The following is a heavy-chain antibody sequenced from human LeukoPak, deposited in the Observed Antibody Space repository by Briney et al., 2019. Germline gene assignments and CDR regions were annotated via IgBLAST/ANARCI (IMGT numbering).Heavy chain of an antibody. V-gene: IGHV3-74*01. J-gene: IGHJ4*02. CDR1: GFTFSNYW. CDR2: VNNDGSST. Sequence: GGSLRLSCAASGFTFSNYWLNWVRQAPGMVVVWVSRVNNDGSSTSYADSVKGRFTISRDNTKNTLYLQMNSLRAEDTAVYYCARDLNDLLQNYRSTWYPADYWGQGTLVTVSS. D-gene: IGHD6-13*01. CDR3: ARDLNDLLQNYRSTWYPADY.